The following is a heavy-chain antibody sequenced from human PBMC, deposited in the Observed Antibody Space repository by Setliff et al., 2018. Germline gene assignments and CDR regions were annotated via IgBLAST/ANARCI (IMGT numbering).Heavy chain of an antibody. V-gene: IGHV3-7*03. J-gene: IGHJ4*02. CDR2: INQDGSGK. CDR1: GFIFSSYW. CDR3: ATYKRSSSFEY. D-gene: IGHD6-6*01. Sequence: PGESLKISCAASGFIFSSYWMNWVRQAPGKGLEWVATINQDGSGKYYADSVKGRFTISRDNAKNSLYLQMNSPRAEDTAVYYCATYKRSSSFEYWGQGSLVTVSS.